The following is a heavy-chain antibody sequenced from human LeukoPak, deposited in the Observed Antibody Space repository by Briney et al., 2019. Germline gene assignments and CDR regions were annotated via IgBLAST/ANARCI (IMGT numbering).Heavy chain of an antibody. D-gene: IGHD5-24*01. CDR2: IYYSGSA. Sequence: PSETLSLTCTVSGGSISSYYWSWIRQPPGKGLEWIGSIYYSGSASYNPSLKSRLTISVDTSKNQFSLDLTSVTAADTAVYFCARDGMAPDVFDLWGQGTMVTVSS. CDR3: ARDGMAPDVFDL. J-gene: IGHJ3*01. CDR1: GGSISSYY. V-gene: IGHV4-59*12.